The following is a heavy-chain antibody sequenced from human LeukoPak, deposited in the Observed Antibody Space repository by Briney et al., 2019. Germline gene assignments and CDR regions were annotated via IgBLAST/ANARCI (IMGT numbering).Heavy chain of an antibody. CDR1: GFTFSSYA. CDR2: ISGSGGST. V-gene: IGHV3-23*01. Sequence: GGSLRLSCAASGFTFSSYAMSWVRQAPGKGLEWVSAISGSGGSTYYADSVKGRFTISRDNSKNTLYLQVNSLRAEDTAVYYCAKVDSSGYYSLYFDYWGQGTLVTVSS. CDR3: AKVDSSGYYSLYFDY. D-gene: IGHD3-22*01. J-gene: IGHJ4*02.